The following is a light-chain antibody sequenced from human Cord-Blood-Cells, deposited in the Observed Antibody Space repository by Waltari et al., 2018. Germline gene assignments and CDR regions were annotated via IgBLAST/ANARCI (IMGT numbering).Light chain of an antibody. V-gene: IGLV2-14*03. CDR2: DVI. Sequence: QSALTQPAPVSGSPGQSITIPCTGTSSHVGGYHYVSWYQQHPGKAPKLMIYDVINRPSGVSNRFSGSKSGHTASLTISGLQAEDEADYYCSSYTSSSTWVFGGGTKLTVL. CDR1: SSHVGGYHY. CDR3: SSYTSSSTWV. J-gene: IGLJ3*02.